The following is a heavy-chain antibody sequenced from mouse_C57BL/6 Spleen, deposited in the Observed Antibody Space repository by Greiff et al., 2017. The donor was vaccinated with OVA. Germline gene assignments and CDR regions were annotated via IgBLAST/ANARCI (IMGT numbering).Heavy chain of an antibody. V-gene: IGHV1-82*01. D-gene: IGHD3-3*01. J-gene: IGHJ2*01. CDR1: GYAFSSSW. Sequence: QVQLKESGPELVKPGASVKISCKASGYAFSSSWMNWVKQRPGKGLEWIGRIYPGDGDTNYNGKFKGKATLTADKSSSTAYMQLSSLTSEDSAVYFCARGGRGYFDYWGQGTTLTVSS. CDR3: ARGGRGYFDY. CDR2: IYPGDGDT.